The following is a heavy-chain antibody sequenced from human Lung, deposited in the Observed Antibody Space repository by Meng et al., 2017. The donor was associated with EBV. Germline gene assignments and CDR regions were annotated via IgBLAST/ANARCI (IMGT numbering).Heavy chain of an antibody. V-gene: IGHV4-39*01. D-gene: IGHD2-8*02. Sequence: VSSSETLCRACFSRGGTVDRMAYYCVWIRKRPGRGLGLIGGNFYRGSTYFNPSLKSRLRMSVDTSKNQFSLNLTSVTAADTAVYYCVRRLVADDSWGQGILVTVSS. CDR2: NFYRGST. CDR3: VRRLVADDS. J-gene: IGHJ5*01. CDR1: GGTVDRMAYY.